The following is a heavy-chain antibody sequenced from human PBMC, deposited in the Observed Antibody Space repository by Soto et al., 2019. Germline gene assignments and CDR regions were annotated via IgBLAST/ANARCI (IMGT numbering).Heavy chain of an antibody. V-gene: IGHV1-3*01. Sequence: GASVKVSCKASGYTFTSYAMHWVRQAPGQRLEWMGWINAGNGNTKYSQKFQGRVTITRDTSASTAYMELSSLRSEDTAVYYCARARVVPAAITSENWSDPWGQGTLVTVSS. CDR3: ARARVVPAAITSENWSDP. CDR1: GYTFTSYA. J-gene: IGHJ5*02. D-gene: IGHD2-2*01. CDR2: INAGNGNT.